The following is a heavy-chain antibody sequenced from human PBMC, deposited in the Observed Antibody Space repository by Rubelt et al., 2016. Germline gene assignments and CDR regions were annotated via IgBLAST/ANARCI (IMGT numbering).Heavy chain of an antibody. V-gene: IGHV2-26*01. CDR1: GFSLSNARMG. Sequence: QVTLKESGPVLVKPTETLTLTCTVSGFSLSNARMGVSWIRQPPGKALEWLAHIFSNDEKSYSTSLKIRLTISKDTSKSQVVLTRTNMDPVDTATYYCARISMVRGVIGRGWFDPWGQGTLVTVSS. D-gene: IGHD3-10*01. CDR2: IFSNDEK. J-gene: IGHJ5*02. CDR3: ARISMVRGVIGRGWFDP.